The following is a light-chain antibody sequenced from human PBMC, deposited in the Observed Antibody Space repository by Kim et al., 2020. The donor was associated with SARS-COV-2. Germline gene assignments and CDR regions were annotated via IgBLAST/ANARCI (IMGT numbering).Light chain of an antibody. CDR2: KAS. V-gene: IGKV1-5*03. CDR3: QQFDSSPSS. CDR1: QTIGNW. J-gene: IGKJ2*03. Sequence: SASVGDRVTITCRASQTIGNWLAWYQHKSGKAPKLLIYKASSLESGVPSRFSGSGSGTEFTLTISSLQPDDFATYYCQQFDSSPSSVGQGTKLEI.